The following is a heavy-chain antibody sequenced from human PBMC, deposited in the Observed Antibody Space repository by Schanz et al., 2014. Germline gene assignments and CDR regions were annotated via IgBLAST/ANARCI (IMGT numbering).Heavy chain of an antibody. CDR2: IVPIAGIT. J-gene: IGHJ4*02. D-gene: IGHD4-17*01. V-gene: IGHV1-69*02. CDR1: GYTFNNYT. CDR3: ARGYGDSPTDF. Sequence: QVLQVQSGSELKKPGTSVKVSCKASGYTFNNYTYVMIWVRQAPGQGLEWMGWIVPIAGITNYAQRFQGRVTITADKSSDTAYMELSSLRSEDTAVYYCARGYGDSPTDFWGQGTLVTVSS.